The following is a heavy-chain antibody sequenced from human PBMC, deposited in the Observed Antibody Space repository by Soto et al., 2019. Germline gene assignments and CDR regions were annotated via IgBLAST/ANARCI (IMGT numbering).Heavy chain of an antibody. J-gene: IGHJ4*02. D-gene: IGHD3-22*01. Sequence: GASVKVSCKVSGHTLTEISMHWARQAPGKGLEWMGGFDPEDGETVYAQKFQGRVTMTEDTSTDTAYMELGSLRSEDTAVYYCAAEKPIVVVPRKTFDYWGQGTRVTVSS. V-gene: IGHV1-24*01. CDR1: GHTLTEIS. CDR2: FDPEDGET. CDR3: AAEKPIVVVPRKTFDY.